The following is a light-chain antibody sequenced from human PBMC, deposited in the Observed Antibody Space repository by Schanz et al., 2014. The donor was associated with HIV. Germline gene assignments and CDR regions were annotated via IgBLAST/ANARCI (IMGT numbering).Light chain of an antibody. J-gene: IGLJ2*01. CDR1: SGDGRTYDY. Sequence: QPALTQPASVSGSPGQSITISCTGSSGDGRTYDYPPRYQQHPGQAPKLLIYDVTYRPSGISNRFSGSKSAYTASLTISGLQPEDEADYYCSSYTTSSTLVFGGGTQLTVL. CDR2: DVT. CDR3: SSYTTSSTLV. V-gene: IGLV2-14*03.